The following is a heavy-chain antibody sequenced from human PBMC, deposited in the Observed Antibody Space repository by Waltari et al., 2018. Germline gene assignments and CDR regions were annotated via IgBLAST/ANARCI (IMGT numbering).Heavy chain of an antibody. J-gene: IGHJ6*02. CDR2: LSGSGLI. Sequence: EMQLLASGGGLAKPGGSGGFGFAALGLTLTRYPFHLVRQAPGRGLEWLSLLSGSGLIDYADSVKGRFTISRDTSKNTVYLQMDSLRAEDTAVYYCAKDEGNRRAPTFGMDVWGRGTTVIVS. V-gene: IGHV3-23*01. D-gene: IGHD3-10*01. CDR3: AKDEGNRRAPTFGMDV. CDR1: GLTLTRYP.